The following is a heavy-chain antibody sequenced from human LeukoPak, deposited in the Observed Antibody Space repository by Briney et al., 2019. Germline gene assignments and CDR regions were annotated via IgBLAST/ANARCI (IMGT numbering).Heavy chain of an antibody. D-gene: IGHD1-1*01. CDR2: ISSTGSSI. J-gene: IGHJ5*02. CDR3: ARDDVAWNDVHWFDP. Sequence: GGSLRLSCAASGFTFSYYTMSWVRQAPGKGLEWVSSISSTGSSIYYADSVKGRFTISRDNSKNSLYLQMSSLRVEDTAVYYCARDDVAWNDVHWFDPWGQGTLVTVSS. CDR1: GFTFSYYT. V-gene: IGHV3-21*01.